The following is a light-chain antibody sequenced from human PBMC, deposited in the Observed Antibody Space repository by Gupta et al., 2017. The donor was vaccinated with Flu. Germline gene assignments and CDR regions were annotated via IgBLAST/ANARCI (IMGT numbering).Light chain of an antibody. CDR3: QQSYSTSLMYT. V-gene: IGKV1-39*01. CDR2: AAS. CDR1: QSISSY. Sequence: DIQMTQPPSSLSASVGDRVTITCRASQSISSYLNWYQQKPGKAPKLLIYAASSLQSGVPSRFSGSGSGTDFTLTISSLQPEDFATYYCQQSYSTSLMYTFGQGTKLEIK. J-gene: IGKJ2*01.